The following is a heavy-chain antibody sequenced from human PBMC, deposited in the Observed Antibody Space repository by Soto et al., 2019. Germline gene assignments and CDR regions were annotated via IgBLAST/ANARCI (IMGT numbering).Heavy chain of an antibody. Sequence: QVQLVQSGAEVKKPGASVKVSCKASGYTFTSYDINWVRQATGQGLEWMGWMNPNSGNTGYAQKFQGRVTMTRNTSISTAYMALSSLRSEDTAVYYCARDHSSGWYVPYYYYGMDVWGQGTTVTVAS. CDR3: ARDHSSGWYVPYYYYGMDV. J-gene: IGHJ6*02. CDR1: GYTFTSYD. D-gene: IGHD6-19*01. V-gene: IGHV1-8*01. CDR2: MNPNSGNT.